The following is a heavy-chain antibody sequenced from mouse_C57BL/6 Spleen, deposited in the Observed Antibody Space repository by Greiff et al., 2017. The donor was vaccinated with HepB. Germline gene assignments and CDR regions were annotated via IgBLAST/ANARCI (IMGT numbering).Heavy chain of an antibody. J-gene: IGHJ1*03. CDR2: ISYDGSN. V-gene: IGHV3-6*01. Sequence: EVQLQQSGPGLVKPSQSLSLTCSVTGYSITSGYYWNWIRQFPGNKLEWMGYISYDGSNNYNPSLKNRISITRDTSKNQFFLKLNSVTTEDTATYYCARNWDHWYFGVWGTGTTVTVSS. D-gene: IGHD4-1*01. CDR1: GYSITSGYY. CDR3: ARNWDHWYFGV.